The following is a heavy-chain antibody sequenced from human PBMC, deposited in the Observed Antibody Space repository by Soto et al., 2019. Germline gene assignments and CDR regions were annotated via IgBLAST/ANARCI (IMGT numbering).Heavy chain of an antibody. J-gene: IGHJ4*02. CDR3: AKDALYYYESSGHQDFFDY. CDR1: GFTFSSYA. Sequence: GGSLRRSCAASGFTFSSYAMSWVRQAPGKGLEWVSAISVSGGSTYYADSVNGRFTISRDNSKNTLYLQMNNLRAEDTAVYYCAKDALYYYESSGHQDFFDYWGQGTLVTVPQ. D-gene: IGHD3-22*01. CDR2: ISVSGGST. V-gene: IGHV3-23*01.